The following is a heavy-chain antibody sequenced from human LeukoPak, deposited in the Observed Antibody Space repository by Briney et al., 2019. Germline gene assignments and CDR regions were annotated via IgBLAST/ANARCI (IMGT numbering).Heavy chain of an antibody. V-gene: IGHV1-2*02. J-gene: IGHJ4*01. Sequence: ASVKVSCKASGFTFSAYFIHWVRQVPGQGLEWMGWINPASGGTTYAQKFQGRVTMTRDTSISTAYMDLSSLRSDDTAVYYCSRVAEATTMVSPDYFDYWGPGTLVTVSS. CDR3: SRVAEATTMVSPDYFDY. CDR2: INPASGGT. CDR1: GFTFSAYF. D-gene: IGHD4-17*01.